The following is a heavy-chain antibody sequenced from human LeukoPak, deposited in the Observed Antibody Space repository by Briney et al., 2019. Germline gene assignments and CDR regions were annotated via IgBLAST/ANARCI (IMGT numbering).Heavy chain of an antibody. CDR3: ARDPTYYYDSSGYVRDWFDP. V-gene: IGHV4-4*07. CDR2: IYTSGST. CDR1: GGSISSYY. D-gene: IGHD3-22*01. Sequence: PSETLSLTCTVSGGSISSYYWSWIRQPAGKGLEWIGRIYTSGSTNYNPSLKSRVTMSVDTSKNQFSLKLSSVTAADTAVYYCARDPTYYYDSSGYVRDWFDPWGQGTLVTVS. J-gene: IGHJ5*02.